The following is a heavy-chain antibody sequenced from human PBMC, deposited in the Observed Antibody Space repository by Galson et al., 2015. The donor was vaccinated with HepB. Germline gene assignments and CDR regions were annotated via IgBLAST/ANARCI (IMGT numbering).Heavy chain of an antibody. D-gene: IGHD4-23*01. CDR2: ISGSGGST. V-gene: IGHV3-23*01. CDR1: GFTFSSYA. CDR3: AKVLQDYGGTNGFFDY. J-gene: IGHJ4*02. Sequence: SLRLSCAASGFTFSSYAMSWVRQAPGKGLEWVSAISGSGGSTYYADSVKGRFTISRDNSKNTLYLRMNSLRAEDTAVYYCAKVLQDYGGTNGFFDYWGQGTLVTVSS.